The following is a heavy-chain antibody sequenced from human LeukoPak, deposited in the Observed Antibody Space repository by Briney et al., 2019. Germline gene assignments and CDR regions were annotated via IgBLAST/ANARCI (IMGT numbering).Heavy chain of an antibody. CDR2: IYRGGST. Sequence: GGSLRLSCAASGFTVSSNYMSWVRQAPGKGLEWVSVIYRGGSTYYADSVKGRFTISRDNSKNTLYLQMNSLRAEDTAVYYCARDSDGDYFDYWGQGTLVTVSS. J-gene: IGHJ4*02. D-gene: IGHD4-17*01. CDR1: GFTVSSNY. CDR3: ARDSDGDYFDY. V-gene: IGHV3-53*01.